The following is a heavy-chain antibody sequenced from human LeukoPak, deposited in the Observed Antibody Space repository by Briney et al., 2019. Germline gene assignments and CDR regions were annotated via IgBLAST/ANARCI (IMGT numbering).Heavy chain of an antibody. D-gene: IGHD6-13*01. V-gene: IGHV3-64D*08. J-gene: IGHJ4*02. CDR3: VKDRWVDH. CDR2: MSGEGTTT. Sequence: PGGSLRLSCSASGVILSRYAMLWVREAPGQGREYVSSMSGEGTTTCYAEFVKGRFTISRDNSKTTQYLQMSSLRPEFPAVYYCVKDRWVDHWRQGTLVTLSS. CDR1: GVILSRYA.